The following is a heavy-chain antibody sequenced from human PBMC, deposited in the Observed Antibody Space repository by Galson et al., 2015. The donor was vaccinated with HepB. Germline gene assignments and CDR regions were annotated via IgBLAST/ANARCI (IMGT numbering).Heavy chain of an antibody. D-gene: IGHD1-1*01. CDR3: TRMGDFSGYTSR. CDR2: IRSKASNYAT. Sequence: LRLSCAASGFTFSGSAIHWVRQASGKGPEWVGRIRSKASNYATSYTPSLTGRFTISRDDSRNLAYLHMRSLKTEDTAVYYCTRMGDFSGYTSRWGQGTLVTVSS. J-gene: IGHJ4*02. CDR1: GFTFSGSA. V-gene: IGHV3-73*01.